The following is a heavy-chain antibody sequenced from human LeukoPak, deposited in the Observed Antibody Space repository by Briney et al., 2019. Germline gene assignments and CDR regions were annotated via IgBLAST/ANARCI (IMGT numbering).Heavy chain of an antibody. CDR3: ARDPVDYGDYGFDY. V-gene: IGHV1-2*02. Sequence: ASVKVSCKASGYTFTGYYMHWVRQAPGQGLEWMGWINPNSGGTNYAQKFQGMVTMTRDTSISTAYMELSRLRSDDTAVYYCARDPVDYGDYGFDYWGQGTLVTVSS. CDR2: INPNSGGT. CDR1: GYTFTGYY. J-gene: IGHJ4*02. D-gene: IGHD4-17*01.